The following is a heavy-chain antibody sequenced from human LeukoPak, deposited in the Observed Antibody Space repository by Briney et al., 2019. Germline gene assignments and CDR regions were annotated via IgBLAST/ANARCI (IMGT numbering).Heavy chain of an antibody. D-gene: IGHD2-2*01. CDR1: GYTFTGYY. CDR3: AREGVVPAASPDY. V-gene: IGHV1-2*02. J-gene: IGHJ4*02. Sequence: ASVKVSCKASGYTFTGYYMHWVRQAPGQGLEWMGWINPNSGGTNYAQKFQGRVTMTRDTSISTAYMELRRLGSDDTAVYYCAREGVVPAASPDYWGQGTLVTVSS. CDR2: INPNSGGT.